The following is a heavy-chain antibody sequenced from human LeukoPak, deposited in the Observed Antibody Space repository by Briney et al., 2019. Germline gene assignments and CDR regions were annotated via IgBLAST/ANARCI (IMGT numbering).Heavy chain of an antibody. CDR1: GFTFSSYE. Sequence: PGGSLRLSCAASGFTFSSYEMNWVRQAPGKGLEWVSYISSSSSTIYYADSVKGRFTISRDNAKNSLYLQMNSLRAEDTAVYYCARDYHYYDSSGYPGSGFDIWGQGTMVTVSS. J-gene: IGHJ3*02. CDR3: ARDYHYYDSSGYPGSGFDI. CDR2: ISSSSSTI. V-gene: IGHV3-48*03. D-gene: IGHD3-22*01.